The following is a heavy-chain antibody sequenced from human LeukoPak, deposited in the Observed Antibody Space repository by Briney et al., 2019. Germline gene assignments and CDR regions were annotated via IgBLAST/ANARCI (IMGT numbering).Heavy chain of an antibody. J-gene: IGHJ1*01. D-gene: IGHD2-8*01. Sequence: ASVKVSCKASGYTFTSYYMHWVRQAPGQGLEWMGIINPSGGSTSYAQKFQGRVTMTRDTSTSTVYMELSSLRSEDTAVYYCARDKGYCTNGVCYGLLGYFQHWGQGTLVTVSS. CDR3: ARDKGYCTNGVCYGLLGYFQH. V-gene: IGHV1-46*01. CDR2: INPSGGST. CDR1: GYTFTSYY.